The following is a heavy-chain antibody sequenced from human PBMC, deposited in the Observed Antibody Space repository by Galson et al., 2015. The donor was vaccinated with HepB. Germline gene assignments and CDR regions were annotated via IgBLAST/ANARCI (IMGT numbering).Heavy chain of an antibody. D-gene: IGHD3-10*01. V-gene: IGHV3-23*01. CDR2: ISGSGGST. CDR1: GFTFSSYA. CDR3: AKDPQNYYGPLDY. J-gene: IGHJ4*02. Sequence: SLRLSCAASGFTFSSYAMSWVRQAPGKGLEWVSAISGSGGSTYYADSVKGRFTISRDNSKNTLYLQMNSLRAEDTAVYYCAKDPQNYYGPLDYWGQGTLVTVSS.